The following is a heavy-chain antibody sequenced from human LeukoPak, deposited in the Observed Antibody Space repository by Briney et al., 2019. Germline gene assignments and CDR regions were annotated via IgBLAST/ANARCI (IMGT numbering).Heavy chain of an antibody. Sequence: GGSLRLSCAASGLTFSSYSMNWVRQAPGKGLEWVSSISSSSSYIYYADSVKGRFTISRDNSKNTLYLQMNSLRAEDTAVYYCAKEDYEDYWGQGTLVTVSS. CDR1: GLTFSSYS. V-gene: IGHV3-21*01. D-gene: IGHD4-17*01. J-gene: IGHJ4*02. CDR2: ISSSSSYI. CDR3: AKEDYEDY.